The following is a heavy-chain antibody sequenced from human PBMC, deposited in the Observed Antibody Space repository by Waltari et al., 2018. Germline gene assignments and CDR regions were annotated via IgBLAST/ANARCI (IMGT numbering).Heavy chain of an antibody. J-gene: IGHJ6*03. CDR3: LTYPFIGGYWYMDV. D-gene: IGHD2-15*01. Sequence: VQLVESGGGLVQPGGSLTVSCETSGFNLNTYHMSWARQAPGKGLEWLGNVREDGCHDHYLDSVNARFTISRDNAKSSVYLHMSSLRAEDTAVYYCLTYPFIGGYWYMDVWGKGTTVTVAS. CDR2: VREDGCHD. CDR1: GFNLNTYH. V-gene: IGHV3-7*01.